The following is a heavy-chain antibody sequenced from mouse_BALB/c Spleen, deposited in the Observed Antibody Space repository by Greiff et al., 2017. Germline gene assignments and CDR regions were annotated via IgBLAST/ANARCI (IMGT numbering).Heavy chain of an antibody. CDR2: IRLKSNNYAT. J-gene: IGHJ3*01. Sequence: EVMLVESGGGLVQPGGSMKLSCVASGFTFSNYWMNWVRQSPEKGLEWVAEIRLKSNNYATHYAESVKGRFTISRDDSKSSVYLQMNNLRAEDTGIYYCTRNTVAPFAYWGQGTLVTVSA. V-gene: IGHV6-6*02. CDR3: TRNTVAPFAY. CDR1: GFTFSNYW. D-gene: IGHD1-1*01.